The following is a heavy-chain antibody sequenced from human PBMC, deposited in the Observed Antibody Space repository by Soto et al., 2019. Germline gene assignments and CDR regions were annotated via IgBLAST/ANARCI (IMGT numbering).Heavy chain of an antibody. D-gene: IGHD3-22*01. CDR1: GDSVSSNSAA. V-gene: IGHV6-1*01. Sequence: PSQTLLLTCAISGDSVSSNSAAWNWIRQSPSRGLEWLGRTYYRSKWYNDYAVSVKSRITINPDTSKNQFSLQLNSVTPEDTAVYYCARVEYYYDSSGGYYYYYGMDVWGQGTTVTVSS. CDR2: TYYRSKWYN. CDR3: ARVEYYYDSSGGYYYYYGMDV. J-gene: IGHJ6*02.